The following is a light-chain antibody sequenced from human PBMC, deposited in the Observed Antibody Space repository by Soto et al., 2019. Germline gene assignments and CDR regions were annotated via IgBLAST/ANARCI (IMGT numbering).Light chain of an antibody. V-gene: IGKV3-20*01. CDR3: QQYGSSALT. Sequence: EILMTQSPATLSVSPGDRATLSCRAGQSVSSNLAWYQQKPGQAPRLLIYGASSRATGIPDRFSGSGSGTDFTLTISRLEPEDFAVYYCQQYGSSALTFGGGTKVDI. CDR1: QSVSSN. J-gene: IGKJ4*01. CDR2: GAS.